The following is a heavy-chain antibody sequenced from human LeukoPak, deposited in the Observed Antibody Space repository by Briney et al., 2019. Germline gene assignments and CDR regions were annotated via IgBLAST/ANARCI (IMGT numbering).Heavy chain of an antibody. V-gene: IGHV3-49*03. CDR3: TTDGDDYYYYGMDV. CDR2: IRSKAYGGTT. Sequence: LSLTCAVYGVSFSGYYWSWIRQPPGKGLEWVGFIRSKAYGGTTEYAASVKGRFTISRDDSKSIAYLQMNSLKTEDTAVYYCTTDGDDYYYYGMDVWGQGTTVTVSS. CDR1: GVSFSGYY. J-gene: IGHJ6*02.